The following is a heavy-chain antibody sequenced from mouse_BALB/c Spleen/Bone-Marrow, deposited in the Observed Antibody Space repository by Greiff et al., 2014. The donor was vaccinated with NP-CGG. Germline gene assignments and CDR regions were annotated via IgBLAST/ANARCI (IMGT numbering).Heavy chain of an antibody. V-gene: IGHV2-2*01. CDR2: IWSGGNT. CDR1: GFSLTTYG. CDR3: ARKLRFYAMDY. D-gene: IGHD1-1*01. Sequence: VQGVESGPGLVQPSQSLSITCTVSGFSLTTYGVHWVRQSPGKGLEWLGAIWSGGNTDYNAAFISRLSISKDNSKSQVFFEMNSLQAYDTAIYYCARKLRFYAMDYWGQGTSVTVSS. J-gene: IGHJ4*01.